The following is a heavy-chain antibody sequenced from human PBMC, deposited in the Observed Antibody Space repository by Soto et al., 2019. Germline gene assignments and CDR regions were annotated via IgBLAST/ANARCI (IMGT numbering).Heavy chain of an antibody. CDR1: GFDFSTYS. CDR2: VSMDSDTI. CDR3: AKVTSARVFYFGLDV. V-gene: IGHV3-48*01. Sequence: GGSLRLSCKASGFDFSTYSMNWVRQAPGKGLEWIAYVSMDSDTIHYADSVKGRFTISRDNSKNTPFLQMNSLRAEDTAVYHCAKVTSARVFYFGLDVWGQGTTVTVSS. J-gene: IGHJ6*02. D-gene: IGHD2-2*01.